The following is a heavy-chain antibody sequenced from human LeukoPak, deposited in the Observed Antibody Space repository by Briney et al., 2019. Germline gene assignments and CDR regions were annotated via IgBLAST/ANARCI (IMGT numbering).Heavy chain of an antibody. CDR2: IYTSGST. V-gene: IGHV4-4*07. J-gene: IGHJ3*02. CDR3: ARSFGVVPDDAFDI. D-gene: IGHD3-3*01. CDR1: GGSISSYY. Sequence: SETLSLTCTVSGGSISSYYWSWIRQPAGKGLEWIGRIYTSGSTNYNPSLKSRVTMSVDTSRNQFSLKLSSVTAADTAVYYCARSFGVVPDDAFDIWGQGTMVTVSS.